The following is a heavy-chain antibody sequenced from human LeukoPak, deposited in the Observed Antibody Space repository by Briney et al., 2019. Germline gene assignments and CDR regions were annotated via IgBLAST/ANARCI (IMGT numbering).Heavy chain of an antibody. J-gene: IGHJ6*02. V-gene: IGHV3-23*01. CDR2: IRGRGNRT. CDR3: AKNLYCGGGSCYPSALGMDV. D-gene: IGHD2-15*01. CDR1: GFTFSSYA. Sequence: SGGSLRLSCGASGFTFSSYAMSWVRQATGKGLEGVSSIRGRGNRTYYADSVKGRFTISRDNSQNTLFLQMNSLRAEDTAVYYCAKNLYCGGGSCYPSALGMDVWGQGTTVTVSS.